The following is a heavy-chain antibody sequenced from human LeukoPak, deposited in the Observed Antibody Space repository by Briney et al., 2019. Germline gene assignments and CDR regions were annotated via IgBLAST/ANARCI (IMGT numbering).Heavy chain of an antibody. CDR1: DYSISSGDY. Sequence: KPSETLSLTCAVSDYSISSGDYWGWIRQPPGKGLEWIGSVYHSGSTHYSPSLKSRVTISVDTSKNQFSLKLSSVTAADTAAYYCARNDSSGYFDYWGQGTLVTVSS. CDR3: ARNDSSGYFDY. CDR2: VYHSGST. V-gene: IGHV4-38-2*01. J-gene: IGHJ4*02. D-gene: IGHD3-22*01.